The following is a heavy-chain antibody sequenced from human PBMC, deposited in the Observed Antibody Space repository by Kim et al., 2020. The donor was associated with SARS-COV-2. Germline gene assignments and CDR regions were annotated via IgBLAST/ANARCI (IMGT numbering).Heavy chain of an antibody. V-gene: IGHV3-23*01. Sequence: GGSLRLSCAGSGFTFSSYAMNWVRQAPGKGLEWVSSFSGEGGNTYYADSVKGRFTISRDNSKNTLYLQMNSLRAEDTAMYYCARRSGASSGHFDYWGQGTLVTVSS. J-gene: IGHJ4*02. CDR3: ARRSGASSGHFDY. D-gene: IGHD3-22*01. CDR2: FSGEGGNT. CDR1: GFTFSSYA.